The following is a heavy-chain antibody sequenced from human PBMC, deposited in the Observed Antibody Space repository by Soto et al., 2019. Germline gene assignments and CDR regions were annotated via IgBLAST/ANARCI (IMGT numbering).Heavy chain of an antibody. D-gene: IGHD1-7*01. CDR3: AKTLELRDYFDY. V-gene: IGHV3-23*01. Sequence: EVQLLESGGGLVQPGGSLRLSCAASGFTFSSYAMSWVRQAPGKGLEWVSAISGSGGRTYYADSVKGRFTISRDNSKNTLYLQMNRLRAEDTAVYYCAKTLELRDYFDYWGQGTLVTVTS. CDR2: ISGSGGRT. CDR1: GFTFSSYA. J-gene: IGHJ4*02.